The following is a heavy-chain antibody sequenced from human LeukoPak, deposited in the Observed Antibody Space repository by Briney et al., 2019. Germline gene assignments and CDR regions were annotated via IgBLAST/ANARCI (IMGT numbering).Heavy chain of an antibody. CDR3: ARAECELLSPFAY. J-gene: IGHJ4*02. Sequence: ASVKASCTASGYTFTGYYMRWVRQAPGQRLEWMGWINAGNGNTKYSQKFQGRVTITRDTSASTAYMELSSLRSEDTAVYYCARAECELLSPFAYWGQGTLVTVSS. D-gene: IGHD1-26*01. CDR1: GYTFTGYY. CDR2: INAGNGNT. V-gene: IGHV1-3*01.